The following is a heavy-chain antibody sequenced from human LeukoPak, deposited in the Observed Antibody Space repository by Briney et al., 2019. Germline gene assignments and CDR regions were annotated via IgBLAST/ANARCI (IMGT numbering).Heavy chain of an antibody. CDR2: ISSSSSYI. V-gene: IGHV3-21*01. CDR3: ARGHIVATTHPYYFDY. J-gene: IGHJ4*02. CDR1: GFTFSSYS. Sequence: GGSLRLSCAASGFTFSSYSMSWVRQAPGKGLEWVSSISSSSSYIYYADSVKGRFTISRDNAKNSLYLQMNSLRAEDTAVYYCARGHIVATTHPYYFDYWGQGTLVTVSS. D-gene: IGHD5-12*01.